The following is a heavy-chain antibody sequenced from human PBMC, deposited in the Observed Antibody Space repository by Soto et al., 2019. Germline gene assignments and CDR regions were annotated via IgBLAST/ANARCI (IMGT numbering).Heavy chain of an antibody. Sequence: QVQLQESGPGLVKPSETLSLTCTISGVSISTYYWKWIRQPPGKGLEWIGYIYYNGITNYNPSLKSRVAMSIDTSKNQFSLKLTSVTTADTAVYYCARVTLPSTLFGVGRDWYFDLWRRGTLVTVSS. J-gene: IGHJ2*01. V-gene: IGHV4-59*01. D-gene: IGHD3-3*01. CDR2: IYYNGIT. CDR1: GVSISTYY. CDR3: ARVTLPSTLFGVGRDWYFDL.